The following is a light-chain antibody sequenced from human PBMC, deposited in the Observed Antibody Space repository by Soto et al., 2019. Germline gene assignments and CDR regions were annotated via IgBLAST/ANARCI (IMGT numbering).Light chain of an antibody. V-gene: IGKV1-33*01. Sequence: DIQLTQSPSSLSASVGDRVTITCQASQDIADYLNWYQQKPGETPKLLISDASQLETGVPSRFSGSGFGTHFSFTISSLQPEDIATYYCQQHDSPPYNFGQGTKVEIK. CDR3: QQHDSPPYN. CDR1: QDIADY. CDR2: DAS. J-gene: IGKJ2*01.